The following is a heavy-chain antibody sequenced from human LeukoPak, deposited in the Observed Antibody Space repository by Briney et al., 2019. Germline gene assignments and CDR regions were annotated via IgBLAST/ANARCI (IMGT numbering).Heavy chain of an antibody. CDR3: ARQGTYSSAIGMGY. Sequence: ASVKVSCKASGYTLTDYYMYWVRQAPGQGLEWMGVINPSGGSTSYAQKFQGRVTMTRDTSTRTVYMEVNSLRSEDTAVYYCARQGTYSSAIGMGYWGQGTLVTVSS. CDR1: GYTLTDYY. J-gene: IGHJ4*02. D-gene: IGHD6-19*01. V-gene: IGHV1-46*01. CDR2: INPSGGST.